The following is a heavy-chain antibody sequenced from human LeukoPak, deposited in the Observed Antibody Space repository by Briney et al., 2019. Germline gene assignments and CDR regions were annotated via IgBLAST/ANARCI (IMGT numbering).Heavy chain of an antibody. J-gene: IGHJ5*02. CDR2: FDPEDGET. Sequence: GASVTVSCKVSGYTLTELSMHWVRQAPGKGLEWMGGFDPEDGETIYAQKFQGRVTMTEDTSTDAAYMELSSLRSEDTAVYYCATVTTHLAARPYGAAAGRGDWFDPWGQGTLVTASS. V-gene: IGHV1-24*01. CDR1: GYTLTELS. D-gene: IGHD6-13*01. CDR3: ATVTTHLAARPYGAAAGRGDWFDP.